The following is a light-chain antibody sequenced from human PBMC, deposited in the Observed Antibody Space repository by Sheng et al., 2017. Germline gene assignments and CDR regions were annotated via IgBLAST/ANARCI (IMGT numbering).Light chain of an antibody. J-gene: IGKJ4*01. CDR1: QTISTY. CDR3: QQSYSKPPLT. CDR2: AAS. Sequence: DIQMTQSPSSLSASVGDRVIITCRASQTISTYLNWYQQKSGQAPKVLIYAASSLQSGVPSRFSGSGSGTDFTLTISSLQPEDFATYYCQQSYSKPPLTFGGGTKVEIK. V-gene: IGKV1-39*01.